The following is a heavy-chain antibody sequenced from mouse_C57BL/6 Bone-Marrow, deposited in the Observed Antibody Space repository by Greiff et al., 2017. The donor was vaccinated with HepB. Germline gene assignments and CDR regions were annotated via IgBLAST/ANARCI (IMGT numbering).Heavy chain of an antibody. CDR3: TRGALHWDGYAMGY. CDR1: GYTFTSYW. D-gene: IGHD4-1*01. Sequence: VQLQQSGTVLARPGASVKMSCKTSGYTFTSYWMHWVKQRPGQGLEWIGAIYPGNSDTSYNQKFKGKAKLTAVTSASTAYMELSSLTNEDSAVYYCTRGALHWDGYAMGYWGQGTSVTVSS. V-gene: IGHV1-5*01. J-gene: IGHJ4*01. CDR2: IYPGNSDT.